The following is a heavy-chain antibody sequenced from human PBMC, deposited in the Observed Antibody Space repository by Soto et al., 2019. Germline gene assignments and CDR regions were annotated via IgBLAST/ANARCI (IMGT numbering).Heavy chain of an antibody. CDR2: INHSGST. V-gene: IGHV4-34*01. Sequence: KPSETLSLTCGVYGGSFSGYYWSCIRQPPGKGLEWIGEINHSGSTNYNPSLKSRVTISVDTSKNQFSLKLSSVTAADTAVYYCARASYDSSGYYSYFDYWGQGTLVTVSS. CDR1: GGSFSGYY. J-gene: IGHJ4*02. CDR3: ARASYDSSGYYSYFDY. D-gene: IGHD3-22*01.